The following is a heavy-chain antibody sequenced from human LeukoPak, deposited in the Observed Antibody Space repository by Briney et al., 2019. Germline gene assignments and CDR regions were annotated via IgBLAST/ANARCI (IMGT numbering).Heavy chain of an antibody. D-gene: IGHD3-22*01. CDR1: GYTFTKYA. V-gene: IGHV7-4-1*02. Sequence: ASVKVSCKGSGYTFTKYAISWVRQAPGQGLEYMGWVDTNTGNPTYAQGFTGRFVFSLDTSVSTAYLQISSLKAEDSAIYFCANCYDSSGFFAYWGQGTLVTVSS. J-gene: IGHJ4*02. CDR3: ANCYDSSGFFAY. CDR2: VDTNTGNP.